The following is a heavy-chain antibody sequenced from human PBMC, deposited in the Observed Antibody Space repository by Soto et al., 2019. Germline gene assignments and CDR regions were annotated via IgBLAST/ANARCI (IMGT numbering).Heavy chain of an antibody. D-gene: IGHD6-13*01. CDR3: ARERLSGSSSWEYYFDY. CDR2: IIPIFGTA. CDR1: GGTFSSYA. V-gene: IGHV1-69*06. J-gene: IGHJ4*02. Sequence: GSSVKVSCKASGGTFSSYAISWVRQAPGQGLEWMGGIIPIFGTANYAQKFQGRVTITADKSTSTAYMELSSLRSEDTAVYYCARERLSGSSSWEYYFDYWGQGTLVTASS.